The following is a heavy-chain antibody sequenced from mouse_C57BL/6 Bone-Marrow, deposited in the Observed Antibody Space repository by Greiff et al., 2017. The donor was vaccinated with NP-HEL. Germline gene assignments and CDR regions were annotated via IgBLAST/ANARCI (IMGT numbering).Heavy chain of an antibody. D-gene: IGHD2-4*01. J-gene: IGHJ4*01. Sequence: EVKVVESGGGLVKPGGSLKLSCAASGFTFSDYGMHWVRQAPEQGLEWVAYISSGSSTIYYADTVKGRFTISRDNAKNTLFLQMTSLRSEDTAMYYCARYDYLYAMDYWGQGTSVTVSS. CDR1: GFTFSDYG. CDR2: ISSGSSTI. V-gene: IGHV5-17*01. CDR3: ARYDYLYAMDY.